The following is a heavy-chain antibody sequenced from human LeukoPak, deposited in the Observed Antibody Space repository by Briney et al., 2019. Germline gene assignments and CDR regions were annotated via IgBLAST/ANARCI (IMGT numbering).Heavy chain of an antibody. V-gene: IGHV4-59*08. CDR1: GGSIRSYY. CDR3: ARHSGIGLDS. Sequence: PSETLSLTCTVSGGSIRSYYWSWIRQPPGKGLDWIGYISDSGSANYNPSLESRVTISVDTSKNQFSLKLNSVTAADTAIYYCARHSGIGLDSWGQGTLVAVSS. J-gene: IGHJ4*02. CDR2: ISDSGSA. D-gene: IGHD3-10*01.